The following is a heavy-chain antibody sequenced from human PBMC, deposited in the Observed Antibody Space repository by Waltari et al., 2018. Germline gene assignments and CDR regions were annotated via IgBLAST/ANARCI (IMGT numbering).Heavy chain of an antibody. CDR2: IKQDGSEK. J-gene: IGHJ4*02. V-gene: IGHV3-7*01. CDR1: GFTFSSYW. Sequence: EVQLVESGGGLVQPGGSLRLSCAASGFTFSSYWMSWVRQAPGKGLEWVANIKQDGSEKYYVDSVKGRFNISRDNAKNSLYLQMNSLRAEDTAVYYCARENSYSSGWYLAAPAGDYWGQGTLVTVSS. CDR3: ARENSYSSGWYLAAPAGDY. D-gene: IGHD6-19*01.